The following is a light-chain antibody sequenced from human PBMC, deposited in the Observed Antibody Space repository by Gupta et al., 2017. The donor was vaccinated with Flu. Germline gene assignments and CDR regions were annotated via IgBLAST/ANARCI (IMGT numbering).Light chain of an antibody. CDR1: KLGDKY. CDR3: QAWDSSIVV. Sequence: SYELTQPPSVSVSPGQTASITCSGDKLGDKYACWYQQKPGQSPVLVIYQNSKRPSRIPERFSGSNPGNTATLTISGTQGKDEAGYYCQAWDSSIVVFGGGTKLTVL. V-gene: IGLV3-1*01. CDR2: QNS. J-gene: IGLJ2*01.